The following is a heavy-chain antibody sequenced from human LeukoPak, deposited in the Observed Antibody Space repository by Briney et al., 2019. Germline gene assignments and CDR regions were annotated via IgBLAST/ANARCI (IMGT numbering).Heavy chain of an antibody. V-gene: IGHV1-46*01. CDR2: INPRGGSA. CDR3: ARDYHGSGSLTTFDY. J-gene: IGHJ4*02. CDR1: GYTFTSFY. D-gene: IGHD3-10*01. Sequence: ASVKVSCKASGYTFTSFYIHWVRQAPGQGLEWMGIINPRGGSANSAQKFQGGVTLTRDTSTSTVYMEVSSLRFQDTAVYYCARDYHGSGSLTTFDYWGQGTLVTVSS.